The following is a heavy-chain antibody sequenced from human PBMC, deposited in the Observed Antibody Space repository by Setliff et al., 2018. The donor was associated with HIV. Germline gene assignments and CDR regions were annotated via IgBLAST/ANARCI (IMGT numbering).Heavy chain of an antibody. CDR3: ARDMMRRLVMVPGATRGYFDA. CDR2: VYYSGIT. Sequence: ASETLSLTCDVSGDLIRNSYYYWAWIRQSPGRGLEWIGSVYYSGITHYNPSLESRATISVDTSMNYLSLNLTSVTAADTAVYFCARDMMRRLVMVPGATRGYFDAWGQGALVTVSS. V-gene: IGHV4-39*07. D-gene: IGHD3-16*01. CDR1: GDLIRNSYYY. J-gene: IGHJ4*02.